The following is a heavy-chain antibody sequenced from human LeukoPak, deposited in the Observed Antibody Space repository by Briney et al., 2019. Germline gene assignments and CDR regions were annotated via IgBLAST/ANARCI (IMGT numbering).Heavy chain of an antibody. V-gene: IGHV1-24*01. D-gene: IGHD2-21*01. Sequence: ASVKVSCKVSGYTLTELSMHWVRQAPGKGLEWMGGFDPEDGETIYAQKFQGRVTMTEDTSTDTAYMELSSLRSEDTAAYYCATLCGGDCYYFDYWGQGTLVTVSS. CDR2: FDPEDGET. CDR1: GYTLTELS. J-gene: IGHJ4*02. CDR3: ATLCGGDCYYFDY.